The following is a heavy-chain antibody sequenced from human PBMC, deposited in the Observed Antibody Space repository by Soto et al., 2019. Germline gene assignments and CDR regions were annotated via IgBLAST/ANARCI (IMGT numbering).Heavy chain of an antibody. Sequence: GGSLRLSCAASGFTFSSYAMSWVRQAPGKGLEWVSAISGSGGSSYYADSVKGRFTISRDNSKNTLYLQMNSLRAEDTAVYYCAKEGAIAVAGTGFDYWGQGTLVTVSS. D-gene: IGHD6-19*01. CDR1: GFTFSSYA. CDR2: ISGSGGSS. CDR3: AKEGAIAVAGTGFDY. V-gene: IGHV3-23*01. J-gene: IGHJ4*02.